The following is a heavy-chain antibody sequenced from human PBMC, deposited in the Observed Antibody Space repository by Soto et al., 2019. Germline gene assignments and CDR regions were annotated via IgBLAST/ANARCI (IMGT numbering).Heavy chain of an antibody. CDR1: GGSVSSGSYY. V-gene: IGHV4-61*01. D-gene: IGHD6-19*01. CDR3: ARVREQWLDAFDI. Sequence: SETLSLTCTVSGGSVSSGSYYWSWIRQPPGKGLEWIGYIYYSGSTNYNPSLKSRVTISVDTSKNQFSLKLSSATAADTAVYYCARVREQWLDAFDIWGQGTMVT. J-gene: IGHJ3*02. CDR2: IYYSGST.